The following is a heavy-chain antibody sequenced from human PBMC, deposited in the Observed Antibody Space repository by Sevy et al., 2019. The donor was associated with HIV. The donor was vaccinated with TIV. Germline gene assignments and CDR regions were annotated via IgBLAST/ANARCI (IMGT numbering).Heavy chain of an antibody. CDR3: ARGKSGYGYGLDY. V-gene: IGHV3-23*01. CDR2: ISGSAGST. D-gene: IGHD5-18*01. CDR1: GFTFSSYA. J-gene: IGHJ4*02. Sequence: GGSLRLSCAASGFTFSSYAMTWVRQAPGKGLEWVSAISGSAGSTYYADSVKGRFTISRDNSKNTLYLQMNSLRVEDTAVYYCARGKSGYGYGLDYWGQGTLVTVSS.